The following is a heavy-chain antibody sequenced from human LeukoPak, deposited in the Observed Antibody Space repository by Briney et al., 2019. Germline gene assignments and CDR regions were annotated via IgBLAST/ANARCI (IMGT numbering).Heavy chain of an antibody. V-gene: IGHV1-46*03. CDR1: GYTFTSYY. Sequence: GASVKVSCKASGYTFTSYYMHWVRQAPGQGLQWMGIINPSGGSTSYEQKFQGRVTMTRDTSTSTVYTELSSLRSEDTAVYYCAKSSPHGSGSYYNAYNWFDPWGQGTLVTVSS. CDR2: INPSGGST. D-gene: IGHD3-10*01. CDR3: AKSSPHGSGSYYNAYNWFDP. J-gene: IGHJ5*02.